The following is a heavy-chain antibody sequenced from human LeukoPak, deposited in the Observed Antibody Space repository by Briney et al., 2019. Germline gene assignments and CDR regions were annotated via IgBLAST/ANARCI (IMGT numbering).Heavy chain of an antibody. J-gene: IGHJ4*02. CDR3: ARDWYYAIDY. CDR2: ITGGGGTT. V-gene: IGHV3-23*01. Sequence: PGGSLRLSCAASGFIFSNYGMTWVRQAPGKGLEWVSSITGGGGTTYYADSVKGRFTISRDNSKSTLYLQMNSLRADDTAVYYCARDWYYAIDYWGQGTLVTVSS. CDR1: GFIFSNYG. D-gene: IGHD2-2*01.